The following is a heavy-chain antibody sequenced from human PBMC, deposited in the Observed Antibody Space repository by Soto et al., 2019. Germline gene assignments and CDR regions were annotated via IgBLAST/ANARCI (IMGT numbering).Heavy chain of an antibody. CDR1: GYTFTSYA. D-gene: IGHD6-13*01. CDR2: ISAYNGNT. J-gene: IGHJ5*02. CDR3: ARSSGSSWMFYWFDP. V-gene: IGHV1-18*01. Sequence: QVPLVQSGAEVKQPGASVKVSCKASGYTFTSYAISWVRQAPGQGLEWMGWISAYNGNTNYAQKLQGRVTMTTDTSTSTAYMELRSLRSDDTAVYYCARSSGSSWMFYWFDPWGQGTLVTVSS.